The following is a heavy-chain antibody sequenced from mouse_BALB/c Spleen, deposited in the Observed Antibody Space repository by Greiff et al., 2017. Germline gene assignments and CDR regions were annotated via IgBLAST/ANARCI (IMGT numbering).Heavy chain of an antibody. CDR3: ARGLRLPYWYFDV. Sequence: ESGPGLVKPSQSLSLTCSVTGYSITSGYYWNWIRQFPGNKLEWMGYISYDGSNNYNPSLKNRISITRDTSKNQFFLKLNSVTTEDTATYYCARGLRLPYWYFDVWGAGTTVTVSS. CDR1: GYSITSGYY. D-gene: IGHD1-2*01. J-gene: IGHJ1*01. V-gene: IGHV3-6*02. CDR2: ISYDGSN.